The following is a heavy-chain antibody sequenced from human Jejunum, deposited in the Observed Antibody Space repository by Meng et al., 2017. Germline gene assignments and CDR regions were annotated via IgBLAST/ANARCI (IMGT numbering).Heavy chain of an antibody. CDR3: AKALADAAGTARRYYDY. V-gene: IGHV3-23*01. D-gene: IGHD6-13*01. Sequence: GESLKISCAASGFTFSAYAMDWVRQAPGKGLEWVSSISYDAGDTYYADSVKGRFTISRDNSKNTLYLQMNSLRVDDSAVYFCAKALADAAGTARRYYDYWGLGTLVTVSS. CDR1: GFTFSAYA. J-gene: IGHJ4*02. CDR2: ISYDAGDT.